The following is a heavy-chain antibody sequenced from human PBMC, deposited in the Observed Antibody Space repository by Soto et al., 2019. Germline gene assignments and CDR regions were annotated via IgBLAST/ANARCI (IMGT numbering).Heavy chain of an antibody. Sequence: GGSLRLSCAASGFTFSSYAMHWVRQAPGKGLEYVSAISSNGGSTYYANSVKGRFTISRDNSKNTLYLQMGSLRAEDMAVYYCARGVPDYYDSSGYMGGYGMDVWGQGTTVTVSS. CDR1: GFTFSSYA. CDR2: ISSNGGST. J-gene: IGHJ6*02. D-gene: IGHD3-22*01. V-gene: IGHV3-64*01. CDR3: ARGVPDYYDSSGYMGGYGMDV.